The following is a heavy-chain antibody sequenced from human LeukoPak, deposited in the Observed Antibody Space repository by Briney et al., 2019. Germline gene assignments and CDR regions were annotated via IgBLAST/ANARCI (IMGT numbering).Heavy chain of an antibody. V-gene: IGHV1-18*01. Sequence: ASVKVSCKASGYRFTSYGITWVRQAPGQGLEWMGWISAYNGNTNYAQKLQGRVTITADESTSTAYMELSSLRSEDTAVYYCARDGPAHYGDQMDFTSGLWYFDLWGRGTLVTVSS. CDR3: ARDGPAHYGDQMDFTSGLWYFDL. D-gene: IGHD4-17*01. CDR1: GYRFTSYG. CDR2: ISAYNGNT. J-gene: IGHJ2*01.